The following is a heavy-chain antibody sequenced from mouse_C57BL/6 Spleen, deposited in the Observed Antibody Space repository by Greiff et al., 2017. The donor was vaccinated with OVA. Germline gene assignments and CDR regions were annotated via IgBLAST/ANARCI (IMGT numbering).Heavy chain of an antibody. CDR1: GYTFTSYW. D-gene: IGHD3-2*02. CDR3: ARSLDSSGYRFAY. J-gene: IGHJ3*01. Sequence: QVQLKQPGAELVKPGASVKLSCKASGYTFTSYWMHWVKQRPGQGLEWIGMIHPNSGSTNYNEKFKSKATLTVDKSSSTAYMQLSSLTSEDSAVYYCARSLDSSGYRFAYWGQGTLVTVSA. CDR2: IHPNSGST. V-gene: IGHV1-64*01.